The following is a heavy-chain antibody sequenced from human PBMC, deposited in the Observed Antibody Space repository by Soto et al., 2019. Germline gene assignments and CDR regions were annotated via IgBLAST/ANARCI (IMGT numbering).Heavy chain of an antibody. V-gene: IGHV4-39*01. CDR2: IYYSGST. J-gene: IGHJ2*01. CDR1: GGSISSYY. Sequence: TLSLTCTVSGGSISSYYWGWIRQPPGKGLEWIGSIYYSGSTYYNPSLKSRVTISVDTSKNQFSLKLSSVTATDTAVYYCXXXXPYXXXIWYXXLXXRXTXXXVSS. CDR3: XXXXPYXXXIWYXXL.